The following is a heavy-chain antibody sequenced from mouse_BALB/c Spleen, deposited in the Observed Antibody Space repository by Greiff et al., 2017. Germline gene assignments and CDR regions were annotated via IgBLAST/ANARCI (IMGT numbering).Heavy chain of an antibody. V-gene: IGHV14-3*02. CDR2: IDPANGNT. D-gene: IGHD1-1*01. CDR3: ARYGSSPYYAMDY. CDR1: GFNIKDTY. Sequence: EVQLQQSGAELVKPGASVKLSCTASGFNIKDTYMHWVKQRPEQGLEWIGRIDPANGNTKYDPKFQGKATITADTSSNTAYLQLSSLTSEDTAVYYCARYGSSPYYAMDYWGQGTSVTVSS. J-gene: IGHJ4*01.